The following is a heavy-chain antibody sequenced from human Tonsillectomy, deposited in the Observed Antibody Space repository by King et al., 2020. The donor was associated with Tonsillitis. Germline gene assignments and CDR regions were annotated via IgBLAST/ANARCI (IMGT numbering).Heavy chain of an antibody. D-gene: IGHD6-13*01. CDR3: MREGSSRTNFAFDI. V-gene: IGHV1-18*04. CDR2: ISAYSGNT. Sequence: VQLVESGAEVKKPGASVKVSCKASGYTFTSYGISWVRQAPGQGLEWTGWISAYSGNTNYAQRLQGRVSMTTDISTSTAYMELRSLTSDDTAVYYCMREGSSRTNFAFDIWGQGTMVTVSS. CDR1: GYTFTSYG. J-gene: IGHJ3*02.